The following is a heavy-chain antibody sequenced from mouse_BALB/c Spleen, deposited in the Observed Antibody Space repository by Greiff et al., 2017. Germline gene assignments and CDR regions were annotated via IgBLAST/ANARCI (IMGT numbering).Heavy chain of an antibody. V-gene: IGHV1-69*02. CDR3: ARSGDGCDY. CDR2: IDPSDSYT. Sequence: QVQLQQPGAELVKPGASVKLSCKASGYTFTSYWMHWVKQRPGQGLEWIGEIDPSDSYTNYNQKFKGKATLTVDKSSSTAYMQLSSLTSEDSAVYYCARSGDGCDYWGQGTTLTVSS. J-gene: IGHJ2*01. CDR1: GYTFTSYW. D-gene: IGHD3-3*01.